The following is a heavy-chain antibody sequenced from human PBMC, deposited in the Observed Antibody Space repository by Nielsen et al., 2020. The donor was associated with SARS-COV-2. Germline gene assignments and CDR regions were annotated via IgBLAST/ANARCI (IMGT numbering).Heavy chain of an antibody. Sequence: SETLSLTCTVSGGSISSSSYYWGWIRQPPGKGLEWIGSIYYSGSTNYNPSLKSRVTISVDTSKNQFSLKLSSVTAADTAVYYCARGPGVVTNFDYWGQGTLVTVSS. CDR2: IYYSGST. V-gene: IGHV4-39*07. J-gene: IGHJ4*02. D-gene: IGHD4-23*01. CDR1: GGSISSSSYY. CDR3: ARGPGVVTNFDY.